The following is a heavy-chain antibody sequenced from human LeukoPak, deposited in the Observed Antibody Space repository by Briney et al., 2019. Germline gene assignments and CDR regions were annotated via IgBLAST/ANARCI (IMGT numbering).Heavy chain of an antibody. J-gene: IGHJ4*02. V-gene: IGHV3-21*01. CDR1: GFTFSDYT. CDR3: AKDGTRGTRFGKIPHYFDY. Sequence: GGSLRLSCAASGFTFSDYTMTWVRQAPGKGLEWVASISSDSSYIDYADSVKGRFTISRDSSKNMLFLQMNSLRAGDTAVYYCAKDGTRGTRFGKIPHYFDYWGQGTLVTVSS. D-gene: IGHD3-10*01. CDR2: ISSDSSYI.